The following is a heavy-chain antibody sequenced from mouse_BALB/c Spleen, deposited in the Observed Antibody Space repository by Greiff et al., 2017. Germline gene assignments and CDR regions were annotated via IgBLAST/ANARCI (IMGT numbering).Heavy chain of an antibody. CDR3: ARSGNRGYDGVDFAY. Sequence: VQLQESGAELVRPGSSVKISCKASGYAFSSYWMNWVKQRPGQGLEWIGQIYPGDGDTNYNGKFKGKATLTADKSSSTAYMQLSSLTSEDSAVYFGARSGNRGYDGVDFAYWGQGTLVTVSA. J-gene: IGHJ3*01. CDR2: IYPGDGDT. D-gene: IGHD2-2*01. CDR1: GYAFSSYW. V-gene: IGHV1-80*01.